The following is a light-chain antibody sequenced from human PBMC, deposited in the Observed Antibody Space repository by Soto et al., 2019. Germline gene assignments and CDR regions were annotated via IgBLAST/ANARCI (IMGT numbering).Light chain of an antibody. CDR1: SRYVRGYNF. V-gene: IGLV2-14*01. CDR3: SSCTSISTYV. J-gene: IGLJ1*01. Sequence: QSVLTHPASVAVCRGKSLTISCASISRYVRGYNFVSWYQQHPDKAPKLMIYDVTNRPSGVSNRFSGSKSGNTASLTISGLQAEDEADYYCSSCTSISTYVFGTGTKVTVL. CDR2: DVT.